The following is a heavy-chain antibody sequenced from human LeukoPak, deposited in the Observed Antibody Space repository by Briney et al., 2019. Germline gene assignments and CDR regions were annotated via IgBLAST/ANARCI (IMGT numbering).Heavy chain of an antibody. CDR1: GGTFSSYA. J-gene: IGHJ4*02. CDR3: ATTAVAGFDY. V-gene: IGHV1-69*13. D-gene: IGHD6-19*01. CDR2: IIPIFGTA. Sequence: GASVKVSCKASGGTFSSYAISWVRQAPGQGLEWMGGIIPIFGTANYAQKFQGRVTITADESTSTAYVELSSLRSEDTAVYYCATTAVAGFDYWGQGTLVTVSS.